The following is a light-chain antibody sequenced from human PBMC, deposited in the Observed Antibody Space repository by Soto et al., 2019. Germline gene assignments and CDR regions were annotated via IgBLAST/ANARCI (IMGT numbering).Light chain of an antibody. V-gene: IGKV3D-15*01. J-gene: IGKJ4*01. CDR2: GAS. CDR1: QRVDRN. Sequence: EIVMTQAPGTLSVSTEEGATLSCRASQRVDRNLAWHQQKPGQAPRLLIYGASTRPTGIPDRFSGSGSGTEFSLTISSLQSEDFAVYYCQQYDSWPLTFGGGTKVEL. CDR3: QQYDSWPLT.